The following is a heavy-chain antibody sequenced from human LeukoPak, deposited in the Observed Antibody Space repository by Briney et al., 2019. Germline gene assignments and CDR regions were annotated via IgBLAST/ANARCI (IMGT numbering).Heavy chain of an antibody. CDR2: IYYSVRT. D-gene: IGHD5-18*01. V-gene: IGHV4-59*08. CDR3: SRHARDTSNYYDY. J-gene: IGHJ4*02. Sequence: SESLSLTCTVSGGSIRSSYWNWIRQPPGNGLEGIGYIYYSVRTDYNPSLQSRVAISLDTSQHQFSLNLSSMSAAGTAVYWCSRHARDTSNYYDYWGQGTLVTVSS. CDR1: GGSIRSSY.